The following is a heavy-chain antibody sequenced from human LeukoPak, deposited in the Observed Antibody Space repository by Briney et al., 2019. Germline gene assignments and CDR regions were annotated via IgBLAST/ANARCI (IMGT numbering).Heavy chain of an antibody. Sequence: GGSLRLSCAASGFTFSSDWMHCVRQTPEKGLVWVSRINSDGSSTSYADSVKGRFTISRDNAKNTLYLEMNSLRAEDTAVYYCASGFWYFDLWGRGTLVTVSS. CDR1: GFTFSSDW. CDR3: ASGFWYFDL. CDR2: INSDGSST. J-gene: IGHJ2*01. V-gene: IGHV3-74*01. D-gene: IGHD2-2*03.